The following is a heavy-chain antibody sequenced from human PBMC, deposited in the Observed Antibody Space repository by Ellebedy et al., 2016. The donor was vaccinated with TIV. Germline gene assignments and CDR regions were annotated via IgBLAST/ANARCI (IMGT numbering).Heavy chain of an antibody. D-gene: IGHD3-10*01. J-gene: IGHJ6*02. V-gene: IGHV3-49*03. Sequence: PGGSLRLSCTASGFTFGDYTMSWFRQAPGKGLEWVGFIRDKAHGGAPEYAASVKVRFTIARDDSKSIAHRQMNSQNTEDTDVYYCTTNVSFYGVDGWGQGTTVTVSS. CDR2: IRDKAHGGAP. CDR3: TTNVSFYGVDG. CDR1: GFTFGDYT.